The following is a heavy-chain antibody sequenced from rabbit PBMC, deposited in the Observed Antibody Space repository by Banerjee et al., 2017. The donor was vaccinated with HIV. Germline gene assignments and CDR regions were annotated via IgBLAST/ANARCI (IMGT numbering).Heavy chain of an antibody. CDR1: GIDFSSYYY. CDR3: ASWASSGHFNL. Sequence: QEQLVESGGGLVTLGGTLTLTCKASGIDFSSYYYMCWVRQAPGKGLEWIACIYAGSSGSTYYATWAKGRFTISKTSSTTVTLQLTSLTAADTATYFCASWASSGHFNLWGQGTLVTVS. V-gene: IGHV1S45*01. CDR2: IYAGSSGST. D-gene: IGHD1-1*01. J-gene: IGHJ4*01.